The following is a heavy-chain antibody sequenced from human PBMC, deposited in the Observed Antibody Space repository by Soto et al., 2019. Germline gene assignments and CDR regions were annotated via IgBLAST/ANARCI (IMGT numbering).Heavy chain of an antibody. Sequence: ASVEVSCKXSGYTFTGYYMHWVRQAPGQGLEWMGWINPNSGGTNYAQKFQGRVTMTRDTSISTAYMELSRLRSDDTAVYYCATHSGWRPSFDYWGQGTLVTVSS. D-gene: IGHD6-19*01. CDR2: INPNSGGT. CDR3: ATHSGWRPSFDY. CDR1: GYTFTGYY. V-gene: IGHV1-2*02. J-gene: IGHJ4*02.